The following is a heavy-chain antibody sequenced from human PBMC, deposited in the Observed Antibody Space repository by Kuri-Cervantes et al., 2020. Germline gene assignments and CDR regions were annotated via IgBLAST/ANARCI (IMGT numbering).Heavy chain of an antibody. Sequence: GESLKISCAASGFTFNTYGMHWVRQAPGKGLEWAAFIHYDGRNRYYADSVKGRFTISRDNAKNSLYLQINSLRAEDTAVYYCARYTLLWFGDPQKANSDYFDYWGQGTLVTVSS. D-gene: IGHD3-10*01. CDR1: GFTFNTYG. J-gene: IGHJ4*02. V-gene: IGHV3-30*02. CDR2: IHYDGRNR. CDR3: ARYTLLWFGDPQKANSDYFDY.